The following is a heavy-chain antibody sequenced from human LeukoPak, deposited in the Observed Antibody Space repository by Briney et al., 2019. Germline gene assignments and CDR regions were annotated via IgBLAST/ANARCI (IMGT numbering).Heavy chain of an antibody. D-gene: IGHD5-18*01. CDR1: GGSIGSSSYY. CDR2: IYYSGGT. V-gene: IGHV4-39*01. CDR3: VRPREGYSSGCYYFDY. J-gene: IGHJ4*02. Sequence: PSETLSLTCTVSGGSIGSSSYYWGWIRQAPGKGLEWIGSIYYSGGTYYNPSLRSRVTISADTSKNQFSLRLSSVTAADTAVYYCVRPREGYSSGCYYFDYWGQGTLVTVSS.